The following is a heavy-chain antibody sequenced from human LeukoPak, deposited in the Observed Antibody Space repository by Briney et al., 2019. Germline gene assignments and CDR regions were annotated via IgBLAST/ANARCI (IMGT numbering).Heavy chain of an antibody. D-gene: IGHD3-10*01. V-gene: IGHV2-70*11. CDR1: GFSLSTSGMC. J-gene: IGHJ4*02. CDR2: IDWDDDK. CDR3: ARIRITMVRGAATSEFDY. Sequence: SGPTLVNPTQTLTLTCTFSGFSLSTSGMCVGWIRQPPGKALEWLARIDWDDDKYYSTSLKTRLTISKDTSKNQVVLTMTNMDPVDTATYYCARIRITMVRGAATSEFDYWGQGTLVTVSS.